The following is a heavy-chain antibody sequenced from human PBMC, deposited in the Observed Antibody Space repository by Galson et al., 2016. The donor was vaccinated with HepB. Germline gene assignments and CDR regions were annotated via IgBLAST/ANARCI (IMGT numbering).Heavy chain of an antibody. CDR1: GYIFTGYA. V-gene: IGHV3-23*01. J-gene: IGHJ4*02. CDR2: ISGSGGTT. CDR3: ATAVGGHGRCHYFFD. D-gene: IGHD2-15*01. Sequence: SLRLSCAASGYIFTGYAMTWVRQAPQKGLEWVSSISGSGGTTFYADSVKGRFTISRHNSKNTLFLQMNNLRAEDTAVYYCATAVGGHGRCHYFFDWGWGTLVTVSS.